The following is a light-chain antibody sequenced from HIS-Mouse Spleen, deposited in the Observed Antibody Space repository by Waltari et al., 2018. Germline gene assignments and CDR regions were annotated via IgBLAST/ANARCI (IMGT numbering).Light chain of an antibody. J-gene: IGLJ3*02. CDR2: STN. CDR1: SGPVSTNYD. Sequence: QTVVTQEPSFSVSPGGTVTLTCGLSSGPVSTNYDPSWYQQTPGQAPRTLIYSTNTRSSGVPDRFSGSILGNKAALTITGAQADDESDYYCVLYMGSGIWVFGGGTKLTVL. V-gene: IGLV8-61*01. CDR3: VLYMGSGIWV.